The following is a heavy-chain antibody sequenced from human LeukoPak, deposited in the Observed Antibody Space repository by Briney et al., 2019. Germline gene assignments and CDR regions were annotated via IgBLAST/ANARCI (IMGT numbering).Heavy chain of an antibody. J-gene: IGHJ4*02. V-gene: IGHV1-69*04. D-gene: IGHD3-10*01. CDR3: ARDYYGSGSSLGYFDY. Sequence: IPILGIANYAQKFQGRVTITADKSTSTAYMELSSLRSEDTAVYYCARDYYGSGSSLGYFDYWGQGTLVTVSS. CDR2: IPILGIA.